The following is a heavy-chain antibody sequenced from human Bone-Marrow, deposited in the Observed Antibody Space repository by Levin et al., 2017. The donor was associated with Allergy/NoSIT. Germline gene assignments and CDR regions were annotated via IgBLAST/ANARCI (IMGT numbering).Heavy chain of an antibody. V-gene: IGHV1-46*01. CDR1: GYTFTNYY. CDR2: INLSGGTT. Sequence: ASVKVSCKASGYTFTNYYMHWVRQAPGQGLEWMGLINLSGGTTTYAQKFQGRVTMTRDTSTGTVYMDLSSLRSEDTAVYYCVRYGPPTDFDPWGQGTLVTVSS. D-gene: IGHD3-3*01. CDR3: VRYGPPTDFDP. J-gene: IGHJ5*02.